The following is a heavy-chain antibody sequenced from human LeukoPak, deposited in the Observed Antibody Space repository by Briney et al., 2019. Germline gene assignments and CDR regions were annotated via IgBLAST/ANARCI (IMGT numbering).Heavy chain of an antibody. D-gene: IGHD2-2*01. CDR3: ARLVVPAARGGFDY. Sequence: PSETLSLTCTVSGGSISSYYWSWIRQPPGKGLEWIGYIYTSGSTNYNPSLKSRVTISVDTSKNQFSLKLSSVTAADTAVYYCARLVVPAARGGFDYWGQGTLVTVSS. CDR1: GGSISSYY. V-gene: IGHV4-4*09. CDR2: IYTSGST. J-gene: IGHJ4*02.